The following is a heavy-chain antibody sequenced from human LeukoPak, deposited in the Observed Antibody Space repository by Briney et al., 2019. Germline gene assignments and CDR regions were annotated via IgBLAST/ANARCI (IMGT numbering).Heavy chain of an antibody. Sequence: SETLSLTCTVSGGSISSYYWSWIRQPPGKGLEWIGYIYYSGSTNYNPSLKSRVTISVDTSKNQFSLKLSSVTAADTAVYYCARDSNRVQGGRVVRYYFDYWGQGTLVTVSS. J-gene: IGHJ4*02. D-gene: IGHD1-14*01. CDR2: IYYSGST. V-gene: IGHV4-59*01. CDR1: GGSISSYY. CDR3: ARDSNRVQGGRVVRYYFDY.